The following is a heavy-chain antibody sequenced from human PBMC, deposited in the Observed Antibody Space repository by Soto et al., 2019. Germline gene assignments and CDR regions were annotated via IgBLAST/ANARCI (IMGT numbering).Heavy chain of an antibody. CDR3: ARESAALNWFDP. Sequence: GGSLRLSCAASGFTFNIYSMNWVRQAPGKGLEWVSYISSSSSTIYYADSVKGRFTISRDNAKNSLYLQMNSLRDEDTAVYYCARESAALNWFDPWGQGTLVTVSS. J-gene: IGHJ5*02. V-gene: IGHV3-48*02. CDR1: GFTFNIYS. CDR2: ISSSSSTI. D-gene: IGHD2-2*01.